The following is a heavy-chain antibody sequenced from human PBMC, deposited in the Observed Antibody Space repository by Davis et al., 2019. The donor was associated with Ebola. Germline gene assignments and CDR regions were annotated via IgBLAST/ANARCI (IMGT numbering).Heavy chain of an antibody. V-gene: IGHV4-59*01. CDR2: IYYSGST. J-gene: IGHJ6*04. D-gene: IGHD6-13*01. Sequence: PGGSLRLSCTVSGGSISSYYWSWIRQPPGKGLEWIGYIYYSGSTNYNPSLKSRVTISVDTSKNQFSLKLSSVTAADTAVYYCARGLGRAGKGVYYGMDVWGKGTTVTVSS. CDR3: ARGLGRAGKGVYYGMDV. CDR1: GGSISSYY.